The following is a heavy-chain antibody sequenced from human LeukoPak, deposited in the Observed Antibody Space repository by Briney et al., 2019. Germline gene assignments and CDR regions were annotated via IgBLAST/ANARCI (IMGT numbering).Heavy chain of an antibody. V-gene: IGHV3-30-3*01. J-gene: IGHJ6*02. CDR3: ARVGGPYYYYAMDV. CDR2: ISYDEINK. CDR1: GFSFSGYA. Sequence: AGGSLRLSCAASGFSFSGYAMHWVRQAPGKGLEWVAVISYDEINKYYADSVKGRFTISRDNSKNTLYLQINSLRGEDTAVYYCARVGGPYYYYAMDVWGQGTTVTVSS. D-gene: IGHD2-15*01.